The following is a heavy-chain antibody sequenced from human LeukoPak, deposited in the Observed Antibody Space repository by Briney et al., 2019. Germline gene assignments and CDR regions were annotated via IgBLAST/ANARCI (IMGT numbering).Heavy chain of an antibody. CDR2: ISWNSGSI. CDR1: GFNFDDYA. J-gene: IGHJ4*02. V-gene: IGHV3-9*01. D-gene: IGHD1-26*01. Sequence: GGSLRLSCAASGFNFDDYAMHWVRQAPGKGLEWVSGISWNSGSIGYADSVKGRFTISRDNAKNSLYLQMNSLRAEDTAVYYCAGEVPYDYWGQGNMDTVSS. CDR3: AGEVPYDY.